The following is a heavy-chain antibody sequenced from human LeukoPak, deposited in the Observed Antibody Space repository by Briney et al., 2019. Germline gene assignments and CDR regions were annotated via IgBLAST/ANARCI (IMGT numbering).Heavy chain of an antibody. CDR1: GYSFTSYW. CDR2: IYPGDSDI. CDR3: ARQRIRRGYTYGLGDS. V-gene: IGHV5-51*01. D-gene: IGHD5-18*01. Sequence: GESLKISCKGSGYSFTSYWIGWVRQMPGKGLEWLGIIYPGDSDIRYSPSFQGQVTISADKSISTAYLQWSSLKASDTAMYYCARQRIRRGYTYGLGDSWGQGTLVTVSS. J-gene: IGHJ4*02.